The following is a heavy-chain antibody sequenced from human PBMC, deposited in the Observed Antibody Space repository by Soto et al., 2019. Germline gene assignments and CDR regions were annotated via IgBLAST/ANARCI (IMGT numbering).Heavy chain of an antibody. V-gene: IGHV1-69*01. D-gene: IGHD3-10*01. CDR2: ISPIFGTA. CDR1: GGTFSSYA. J-gene: IGHJ6*02. Sequence: QVQLVQSGAEVKKPGSSVKVSCKASGGTFSSYAISWVRQAPGQGLEWMGGISPIFGTANYAQKFQGRVTITADESTSTAYMELSSLRSEDTAVYYCARTMVRGVITYYGMDVWGQGTTVTVSS. CDR3: ARTMVRGVITYYGMDV.